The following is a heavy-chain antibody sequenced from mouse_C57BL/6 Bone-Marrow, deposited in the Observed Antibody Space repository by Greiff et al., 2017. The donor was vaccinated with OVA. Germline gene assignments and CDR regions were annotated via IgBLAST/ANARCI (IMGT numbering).Heavy chain of an antibody. CDR1: GFTFSSYG. Sequence: EVKLMESGGDLVKPGGSLKLSCAASGFTFSSYGMSWVRQTPDKRLEWVATISSGGSYNYYPDSVKGRFTISRDNAKNTLYLQMSSLKSEDTAMYYCARLGYYAMDYWGQGTSVTVSS. CDR2: ISSGGSYN. V-gene: IGHV5-6*01. J-gene: IGHJ4*01. CDR3: ARLGYYAMDY.